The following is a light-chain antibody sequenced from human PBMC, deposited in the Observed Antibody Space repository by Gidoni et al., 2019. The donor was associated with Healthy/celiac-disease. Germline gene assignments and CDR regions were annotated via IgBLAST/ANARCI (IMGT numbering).Light chain of an antibody. J-gene: IGKJ2*01. CDR1: QSISSW. CDR3: QQYNSYQYT. Sequence: DIQMTQSPSTLSASVGDRVTITCRASQSISSWLAWYQPKPGKAPKLLIYKASSLESGVPSRFSGSGSGTEFTLTISSLQPDDFATYYCQQYNSYQYTFGQGTKLEIK. V-gene: IGKV1-5*03. CDR2: KAS.